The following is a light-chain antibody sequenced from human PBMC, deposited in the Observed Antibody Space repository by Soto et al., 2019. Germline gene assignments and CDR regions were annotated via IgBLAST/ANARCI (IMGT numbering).Light chain of an antibody. V-gene: IGKV3-20*01. CDR3: RKYGSSPQT. CDR2: GES. Sequence: EIVMTQSPATLSVSPWERATLSCRASQSVSDKSAWYQQKTGQAPRLLIYGESNRATGIPTRLSGSGSGTDFNLTISRLEPEDFAVYYCRKYGSSPQTFGQGTKVDIK. J-gene: IGKJ1*01. CDR1: QSVSDK.